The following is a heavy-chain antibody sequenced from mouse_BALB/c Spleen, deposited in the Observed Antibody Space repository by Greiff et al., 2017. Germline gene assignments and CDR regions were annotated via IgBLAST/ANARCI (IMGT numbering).Heavy chain of an antibody. CDR3: ARDDV. Sequence: EVKVVESGGDLVKPGGSLKLSCAASGFTFSSYGLSWVRQTPDKRLEWVATISSGGSYTYYPDSVKGRFTISRDNAKNTLYLQMSSLKSEDTAMYYCARDDVWGAGTTVTVSS. J-gene: IGHJ1*01. V-gene: IGHV5-6*01. CDR1: GFTFSSYG. CDR2: ISSGGSYT.